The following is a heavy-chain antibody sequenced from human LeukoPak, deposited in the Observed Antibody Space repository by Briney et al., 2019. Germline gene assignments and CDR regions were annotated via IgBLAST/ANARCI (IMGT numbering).Heavy chain of an antibody. J-gene: IGHJ4*02. CDR3: ARDIAVAGYLDY. Sequence: GGSLRLSCAASGFTFSSHTMNWVRQAPGKGLEWVSYISSRSGTIYYADSVKGRFTISRDNAKNSLYLQMNSLRDEDTAVYYCARDIAVAGYLDYWGQGTLVTVSS. D-gene: IGHD6-19*01. CDR1: GFTFSSHT. CDR2: ISSRSGTI. V-gene: IGHV3-48*02.